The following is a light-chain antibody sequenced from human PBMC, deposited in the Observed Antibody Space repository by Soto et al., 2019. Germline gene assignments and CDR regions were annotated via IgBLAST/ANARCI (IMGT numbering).Light chain of an antibody. V-gene: IGKV1-39*01. CDR1: QSIRTY. Sequence: DIQMTQSPSSLSASVGDRVTITCRASQSIRTYVNWYQQKPGKAPNLLIYGASSLQSGVPSRFSGSGSGTDVTLTISSLQPDDFATYYCQQRFNTPRTFGQGTKVEIK. J-gene: IGKJ1*01. CDR2: GAS. CDR3: QQRFNTPRT.